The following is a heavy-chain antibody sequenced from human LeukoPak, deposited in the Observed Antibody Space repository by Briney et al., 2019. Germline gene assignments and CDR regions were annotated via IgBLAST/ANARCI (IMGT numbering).Heavy chain of an antibody. CDR3: ARNAGDFWSGYYYYYYYMDV. Sequence: SETLSLTCTVSGGSISSYYWSWIRQPPGKGLEWIGYIYYSGSTNYNPSLKSRVTISVDASKNQFSLKLSSVTAADTAVYYCARNAGDFWSGYYYYYYYMDVWGKGTTVTVSS. CDR1: GGSISSYY. J-gene: IGHJ6*03. V-gene: IGHV4-59*01. CDR2: IYYSGST. D-gene: IGHD3-3*01.